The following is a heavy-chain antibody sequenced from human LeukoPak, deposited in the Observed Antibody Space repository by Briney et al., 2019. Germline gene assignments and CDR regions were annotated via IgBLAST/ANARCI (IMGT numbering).Heavy chain of an antibody. CDR1: GFTVSRDY. J-gene: IGHJ4*02. CDR2: IYSGGRT. D-gene: IGHD4-17*01. V-gene: IGHV3-66*04. Sequence: GGSLRLSCAASGFTVSRDYMSCVRQAPGKGLEWVLVIYSGGRTYYGESVTRRFNISRENSTNTLYLQMHSLRAEDTAVFYCAGRDSGDYPYFYYWGKGTLVTVSS. CDR3: AGRDSGDYPYFYY.